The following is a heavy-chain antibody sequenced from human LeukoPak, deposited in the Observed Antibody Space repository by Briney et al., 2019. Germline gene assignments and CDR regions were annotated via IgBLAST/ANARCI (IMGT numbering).Heavy chain of an antibody. V-gene: IGHV3-11*05. CDR3: ARDYLGELSAHDY. J-gene: IGHJ4*02. D-gene: IGHD3-16*02. Sequence: GGSLRLSCAASGFTFSDYYMRWIRQAPGKGLEWVSYISNSSSYTNYADSVKGRFTISRDNAKNSLYLQMNSLRAEDTAVYYCARDYLGELSAHDYWGQGTLVTVSS. CDR2: ISNSSSYT. CDR1: GFTFSDYY.